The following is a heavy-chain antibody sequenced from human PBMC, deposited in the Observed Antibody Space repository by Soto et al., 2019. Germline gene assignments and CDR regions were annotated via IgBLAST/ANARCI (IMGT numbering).Heavy chain of an antibody. J-gene: IGHJ4*02. CDR3: ARDSYDSSGVYYGYDY. V-gene: IGHV3-74*01. CDR2: ISPDGSFT. Sequence: LRLSCAASGFTFSNYWMHWVRQAPGKGLVWVSRISPDGSFTSYADSVKGRFTFSRDNAKSTLYLQMSNLRAEDTAVYYCARDSYDSSGVYYGYDYWGQGTLVTVSS. CDR1: GFTFSNYW. D-gene: IGHD3-22*01.